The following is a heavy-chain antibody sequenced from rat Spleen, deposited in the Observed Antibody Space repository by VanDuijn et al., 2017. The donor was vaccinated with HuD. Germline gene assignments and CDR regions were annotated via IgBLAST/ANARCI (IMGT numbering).Heavy chain of an antibody. V-gene: IGHV5-31*01. CDR2: ITNASGGT. D-gene: IGHD1-9*01. CDR3: ARPTTGIPFNY. J-gene: IGHJ2*01. CDR1: GFTFNYYW. Sequence: EVQLVESGGGLVQPSRSLKLSCAASGFTFNYYWMTWIRQAPGKGLEWVASITNASGGTHYPDSVKGRFTISRDNAKSTLYLQMNSLRSEDTAIYYCARPTTGIPFNYWGQGVMVTVSS.